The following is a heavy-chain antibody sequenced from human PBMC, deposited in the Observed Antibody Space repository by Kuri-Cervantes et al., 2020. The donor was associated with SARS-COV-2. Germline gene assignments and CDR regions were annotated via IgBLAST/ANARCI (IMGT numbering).Heavy chain of an antibody. V-gene: IGHV1-2*02. D-gene: IGHD6-6*01. CDR1: GYTFTGYY. CDR2: INPNSGGT. Sequence: ASVKVSCKASGYTFTGYYMHWVRQAPGQGLEWMGWINPNSGGTNYAQKFQGRVTMTRDTSISTAYMELSRLRSDDTAVYYCARDDTTSIAARFDCWGQEPWSPSPQ. CDR3: ARDDTTSIAARFDC. J-gene: IGHJ4*01.